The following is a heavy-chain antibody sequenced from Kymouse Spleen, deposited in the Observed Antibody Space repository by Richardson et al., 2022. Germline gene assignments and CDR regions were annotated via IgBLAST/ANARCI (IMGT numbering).Heavy chain of an antibody. CDR1: GGSFSGYY. D-gene: IGHD6-19*01. J-gene: IGHJ4*02. V-gene: IGHV4-34*01. CDR2: INHSGST. CDR3: ARGWLGKNYFDY. Sequence: QVQLQQWGAGLLKPSETLSLTCAVYGGSFSGYYWSWIRQPPGKGLEWIGEINHSGSTNYNPSLKSRVTISVDTSKNQFSLKLSSVTAADTAVYYCARGWLGKNYFDYWGQGTLVTVSS.